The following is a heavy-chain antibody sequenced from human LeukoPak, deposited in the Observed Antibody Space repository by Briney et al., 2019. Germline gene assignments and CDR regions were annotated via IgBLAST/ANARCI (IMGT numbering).Heavy chain of an antibody. Sequence: GGSLRLSCAASGFTFDDYAMHWVRHAPGKGLEGVSGISWNSGSIGYADSVKGRFTISRDNAKNSLYLQMNSLRAEDMALYYCAKDRSMSGSYLGGAFDIWGQGTMVTVSS. CDR1: GFTFDDYA. CDR2: ISWNSGSI. V-gene: IGHV3-9*03. D-gene: IGHD1-26*01. J-gene: IGHJ3*02. CDR3: AKDRSMSGSYLGGAFDI.